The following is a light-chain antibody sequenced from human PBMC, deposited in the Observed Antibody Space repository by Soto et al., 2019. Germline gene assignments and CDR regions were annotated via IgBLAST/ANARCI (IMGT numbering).Light chain of an antibody. J-gene: IGKJ5*01. Sequence: EIVLTQSPGTLSLSPGERATLSCRASQSVSSSYLAWYQQKPGQAPRLLIYGASSRATGIPDRFSGSGSGTDFTLTISSLETEDFAVYYCQQYGSSHTFGQGTRLEIK. CDR2: GAS. CDR3: QQYGSSHT. CDR1: QSVSSSY. V-gene: IGKV3-20*01.